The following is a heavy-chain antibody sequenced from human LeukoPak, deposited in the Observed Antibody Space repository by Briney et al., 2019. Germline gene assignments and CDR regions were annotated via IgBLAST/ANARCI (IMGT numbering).Heavy chain of an antibody. CDR2: NTESGHST. D-gene: IGHD2-15*01. V-gene: IGHV3-23*01. Sequence: PGGSLRLSCAASGCGFSRYAMTWVRQAPGKGLEWVCLNTESGHSTYYTKSVKGRFTISRYNSKNTLYLQMNSVGVEDTALYFCAKGFACAENRCYGLDSWAQGILVIVSS. CDR1: GCGFSRYA. J-gene: IGHJ4*02. CDR3: AKGFACAENRCYGLDS.